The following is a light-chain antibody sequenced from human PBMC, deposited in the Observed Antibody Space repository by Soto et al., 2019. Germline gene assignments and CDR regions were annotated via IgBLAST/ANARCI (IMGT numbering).Light chain of an antibody. J-gene: IGLJ1*01. CDR2: EAT. V-gene: IGLV2-23*01. Sequence: QSVLTQPASVSASPGQSITVSCTGTSSDVGSYEFVSWYQMHPGNAPKLIIYEATKRPSGVSNRFSGSKSGNTASLTISGLQTEDEADYHCCSYAGSSTFYVFGSGTQLTVL. CDR1: SSDVGSYEF. CDR3: CSYAGSSTFYV.